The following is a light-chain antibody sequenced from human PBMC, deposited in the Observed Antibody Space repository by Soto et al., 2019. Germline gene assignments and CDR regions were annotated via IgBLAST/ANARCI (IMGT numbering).Light chain of an antibody. CDR3: ATWDDSLNGVV. CDR2: GDT. CDR1: SPNIGGNT. Sequence: QSVLIQPPSASGTPGQRVTISCSGSSPNIGGNTVKWYQQVPGTAPKLLIHGDTLRPSGVPDRFSGSKSGTSASLAISGLQSEDEAEYYCATWDDSLNGVVFGGGTKLTVL. J-gene: IGLJ2*01. V-gene: IGLV1-44*01.